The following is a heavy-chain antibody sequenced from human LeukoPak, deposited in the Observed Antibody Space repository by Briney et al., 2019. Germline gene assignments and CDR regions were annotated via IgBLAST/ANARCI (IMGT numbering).Heavy chain of an antibody. Sequence: ASVKVSCKASGYTFTSYYIHWVRQAPGQGLEWMGIINPSGGSTTYAQKFQVRVTMTRDVSTSTVYMELSSLTSEDTAVYYCARARTITIFPLRGQDNYYYYMDVWGKGTTVTVSS. J-gene: IGHJ6*03. D-gene: IGHD3-9*01. V-gene: IGHV1-46*01. CDR1: GYTFTSYY. CDR2: INPSGGST. CDR3: ARARTITIFPLRGQDNYYYYMDV.